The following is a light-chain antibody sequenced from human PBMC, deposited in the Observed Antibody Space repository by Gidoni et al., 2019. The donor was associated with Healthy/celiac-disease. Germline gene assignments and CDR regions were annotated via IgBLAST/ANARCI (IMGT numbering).Light chain of an antibody. Sequence: SELTKDPAVSVALGQTVRSTCQGDSLRSYYASWYQQKPGQAPVLVIYGKNNRPSGIPDRFSGSSSGNTASLAITGAQAEDEADYYCNSRDSSGNHVVFGGGTKLTVL. CDR3: NSRDSSGNHVV. CDR2: GKN. V-gene: IGLV3-19*01. J-gene: IGLJ2*01. CDR1: SLRSYY.